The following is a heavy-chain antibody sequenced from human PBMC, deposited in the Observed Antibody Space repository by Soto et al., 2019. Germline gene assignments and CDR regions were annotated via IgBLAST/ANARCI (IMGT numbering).Heavy chain of an antibody. CDR3: ASDSASSGVFT. CDR2: ISRSGTT. CDR1: GGSISSSNW. J-gene: IGHJ3*01. V-gene: IGHV4-4*02. Sequence: QVQLQESGPGLVKPSGTLSLTCAVTGGSISSSNWWTWVRQPPGEGLEWVGEISRSGTTNYKPSLKCRVSISVDKSRNEFSLNLGSVTAADPAMYYCASDSASSGVFTWGQGTMVTVSS. D-gene: IGHD6-19*01.